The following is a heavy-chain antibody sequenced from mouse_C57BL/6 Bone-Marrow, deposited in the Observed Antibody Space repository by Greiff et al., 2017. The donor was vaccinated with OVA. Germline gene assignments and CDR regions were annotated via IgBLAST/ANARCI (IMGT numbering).Heavy chain of an antibody. CDR2: IDPEDGET. Sequence: EVQLQQSGAELVKPGASVKLSCTASGFNIKDYYMHWVKQRTEQGLEWIGRIDPEDGETKYAPKFQGKAAITVDQSSTTAYLQRSSLTSEDTAVYYCARSDDYDVWYCDVWGTGTTVTVSS. J-gene: IGHJ1*03. V-gene: IGHV14-2*01. CDR3: ARSDDYDVWYCDV. CDR1: GFNIKDYY. D-gene: IGHD2-4*01.